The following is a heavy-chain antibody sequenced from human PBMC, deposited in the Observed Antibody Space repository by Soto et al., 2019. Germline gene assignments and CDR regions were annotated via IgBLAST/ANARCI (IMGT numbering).Heavy chain of an antibody. CDR2: ISGSGGST. D-gene: IGHD3-22*01. CDR3: AKGRGYQPRTFDY. CDR1: GFTFSSYA. Sequence: EVQLLESGGGLVQPGGSLRLSCAASGFTFSSYAMSWVRQAPGKGLEWVAAISGSGGSTYYADSVKGRFTISRDNSKNTLYLQMNSLRAEDTAVYYCAKGRGYQPRTFDYWGQGTLVTVSS. V-gene: IGHV3-23*01. J-gene: IGHJ4*02.